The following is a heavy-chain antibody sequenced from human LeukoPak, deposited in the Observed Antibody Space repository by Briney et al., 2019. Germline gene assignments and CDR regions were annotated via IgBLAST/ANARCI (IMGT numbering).Heavy chain of an antibody. J-gene: IGHJ4*02. CDR2: ISYDGSNK. Sequence: GGSLRLSCAASGFTFSGYGMHWVRQAPGKGLEWVAVISYDGSNKYYADSVKGRFTISRDNSKNTLYLQMNTLRAEDTAVYYCAKDPDYYGSGSYYSDYWGQGTLVTVSS. CDR1: GFTFSGYG. V-gene: IGHV3-30*18. CDR3: AKDPDYYGSGSYYSDY. D-gene: IGHD3-10*01.